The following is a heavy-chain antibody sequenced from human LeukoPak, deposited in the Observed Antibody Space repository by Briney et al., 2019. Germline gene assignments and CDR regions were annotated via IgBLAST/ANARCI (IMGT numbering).Heavy chain of an antibody. Sequence: GASVKVSCKASGYTFTSYDINWVRQASGQGLEWMGWMNPNSGNTGCAQKFQGRLTMTRNTSITTAYMELSSLRSEDTAIYYCARRGDSSSWYGRFDYWGQGTLVTVSS. CDR3: ARRGDSSSWYGRFDY. V-gene: IGHV1-8*01. CDR2: MNPNSGNT. D-gene: IGHD6-13*01. CDR1: GYTFTSYD. J-gene: IGHJ4*02.